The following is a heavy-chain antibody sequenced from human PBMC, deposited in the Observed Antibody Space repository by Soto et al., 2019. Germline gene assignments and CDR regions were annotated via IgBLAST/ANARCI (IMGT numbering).Heavy chain of an antibody. Sequence: GGSLGLSCAASGFTFSSYAMSWVRQALGKGLEWVSAISGSGGSTYYADSVKGRFTISRDNSKNTLYLQMNSLRAEDTAVYYCAKEPPNPYDSSGGPWGQGTLVTVSS. V-gene: IGHV3-23*01. CDR2: ISGSGGST. CDR3: AKEPPNPYDSSGGP. J-gene: IGHJ5*02. CDR1: GFTFSSYA. D-gene: IGHD3-22*01.